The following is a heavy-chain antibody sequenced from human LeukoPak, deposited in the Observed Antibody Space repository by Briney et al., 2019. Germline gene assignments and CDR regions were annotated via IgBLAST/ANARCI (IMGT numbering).Heavy chain of an antibody. Sequence: GGSLSLSCAASGLTFSRYVISWVRQAPGKGLEWVSGTSSTGGTTYYADSVQGRFTISRDNSKNTVYLQMNSLRADDTAVYYCAKQTKGILGAKPQNYMDVWGKVITVTVSS. J-gene: IGHJ6*03. CDR3: AKQTKGILGAKPQNYMDV. CDR2: TSSTGGTT. CDR1: GLTFSRYV. D-gene: IGHD1-26*01. V-gene: IGHV3-23*01.